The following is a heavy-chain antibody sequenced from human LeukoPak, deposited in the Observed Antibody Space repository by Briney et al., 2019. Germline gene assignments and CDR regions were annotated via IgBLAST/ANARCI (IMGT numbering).Heavy chain of an antibody. V-gene: IGHV4-61*02. Sequence: SQTLSLTCTVSGGSISSGSYYWSWIRQPAGKGLEWIGRIYTSGSTNYNPSRTSRVTISVDTSKNQFSLKLSSVTAADTAVYYCARDGLEMATFYFDYWGQGTLVTVSS. CDR1: GGSISSGSYY. J-gene: IGHJ4*02. CDR2: IYTSGST. CDR3: ARDGLEMATFYFDY. D-gene: IGHD5-24*01.